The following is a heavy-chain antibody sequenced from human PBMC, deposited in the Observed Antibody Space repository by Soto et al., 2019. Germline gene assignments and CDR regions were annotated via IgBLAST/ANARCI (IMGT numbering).Heavy chain of an antibody. CDR1: GFTFSSYA. D-gene: IGHD2-15*01. J-gene: IGHJ6*02. CDR2: ISYDGSNK. V-gene: IGHV3-30-3*01. CDR3: ARDQLVGATYYYCGMDV. Sequence: SLRLSCAASGFTFSSYAMHWVRQAPGKGLEWVAVISYDGSNKYYADSVKGRFTISRDNSKNTLYLQMNSLRAEDTAVYYCARDQLVGATYYYCGMDVWGQGTMVTVSS.